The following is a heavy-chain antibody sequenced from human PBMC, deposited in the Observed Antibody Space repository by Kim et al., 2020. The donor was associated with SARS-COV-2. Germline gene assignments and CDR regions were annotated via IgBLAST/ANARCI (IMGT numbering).Heavy chain of an antibody. D-gene: IGHD6-19*01. J-gene: IGHJ4*02. CDR1: GFTFSSYG. V-gene: IGHV3-30*18. CDR2: ISYDGSNK. CDR3: AKDQYSSGWYGG. Sequence: GGSLRLSCAASGFTFSSYGMHWVRQAPGKGLEWVAVISYDGSNKYYADSVKGRFTISRDNSKNTLYLQMNSLRAEDTAVYYCAKDQYSSGWYGGWGQGTLVTVSS.